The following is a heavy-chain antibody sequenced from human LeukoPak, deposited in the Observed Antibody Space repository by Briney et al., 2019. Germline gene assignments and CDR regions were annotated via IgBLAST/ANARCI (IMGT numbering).Heavy chain of an antibody. D-gene: IGHD1-26*01. J-gene: IGHJ4*02. CDR1: GFAFSSYD. CDR2: IGHAGDT. Sequence: GGSLRLFWSASGFAFSSYDMHSVRQLSGKGLDWVSAIGHAGDTYYADSVKARFTISREDAKNYFFLQMNSLRAGDTAVYFCAALGDSICWGQGTLVTVSS. V-gene: IGHV3-13*01. CDR3: AALGDSIC.